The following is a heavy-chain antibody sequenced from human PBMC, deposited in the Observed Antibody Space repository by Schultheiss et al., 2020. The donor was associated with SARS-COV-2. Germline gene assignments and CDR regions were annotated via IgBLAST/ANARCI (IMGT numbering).Heavy chain of an antibody. J-gene: IGHJ4*02. CDR1: GFTFSGSA. D-gene: IGHD3-22*01. Sequence: GESLKISCAASGFTFSGSAMHWVRQAPGKGLEWVSYISSSGSTIYYADSVKGRFTISRDNAKNSLYLQMNSLRAEDTAVYYCARDFADYYDSSGYYGAYWGQGTLVTVSS. CDR3: ARDFADYYDSSGYYGAY. V-gene: IGHV3-48*03. CDR2: ISSSGSTI.